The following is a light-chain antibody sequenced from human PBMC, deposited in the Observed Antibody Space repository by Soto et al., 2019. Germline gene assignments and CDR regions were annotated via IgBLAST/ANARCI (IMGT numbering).Light chain of an antibody. V-gene: IGLV2-23*02. Sequence: QSVLAQPAPVPGSPGQSITISCTGTSSDVGSYNLVSWYQQHPGKAPKLMIYEVSKRPSGVSNRFSGSKSGNTASLTISGLQAEDEADYYCCSYAGSSTFYVFGTGTKVTVL. J-gene: IGLJ1*01. CDR3: CSYAGSSTFYV. CDR2: EVS. CDR1: SSDVGSYNL.